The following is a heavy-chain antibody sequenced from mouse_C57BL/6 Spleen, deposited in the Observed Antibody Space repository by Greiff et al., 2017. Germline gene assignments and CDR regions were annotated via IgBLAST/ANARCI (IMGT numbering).Heavy chain of an antibody. CDR1: GYTFTRYW. CDR3: AVTTVVATRYFDV. V-gene: IGHV1-50*01. J-gene: IGHJ1*03. CDR2: IDPSDSYT. Sequence: QVQLQQPGAELVKPGASVKLSCKASGYTFTRYWMQWVKQRPGQGLEWIGEIDPSDSYTNYNQKFKGKATLTVDTSSSTAYMQLSSLTSEDAAVYDCAVTTVVATRYFDVWGTGTTVTVSS. D-gene: IGHD1-1*01.